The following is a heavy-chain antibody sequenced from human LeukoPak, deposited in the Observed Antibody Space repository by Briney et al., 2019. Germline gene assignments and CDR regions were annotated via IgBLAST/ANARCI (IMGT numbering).Heavy chain of an antibody. Sequence: SETLSLTCTVSGVSITSYYWSWIRQPAGQGLEYIGRTHSSRNTDYNPSLKTRVSMSVDTPKNQFSLKLSSVTAADTAVYHCASLEIGRAMTDYWGQGTLVTVSS. V-gene: IGHV4-4*07. CDR2: THSSRNT. CDR1: GVSITSYY. J-gene: IGHJ4*02. D-gene: IGHD2-2*01. CDR3: ASLEIGRAMTDY.